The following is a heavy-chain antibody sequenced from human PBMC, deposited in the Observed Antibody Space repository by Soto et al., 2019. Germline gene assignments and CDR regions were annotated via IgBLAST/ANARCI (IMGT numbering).Heavy chain of an antibody. Sequence: SVKVSCKASGGTFSSYAISWVRQAPGQGLEWMGGIIPIFGTANYAQKFQGRVTITADESTSTAYMELSSLRSEDTAVYYCARGYYLLRFVECRRYYYGMDVWGQGTPVTVSS. J-gene: IGHJ6*02. CDR1: GGTFSSYA. V-gene: IGHV1-69*13. CDR2: IIPIFGTA. CDR3: ARGYYLLRFVECRRYYYGMDV. D-gene: IGHD3-3*01.